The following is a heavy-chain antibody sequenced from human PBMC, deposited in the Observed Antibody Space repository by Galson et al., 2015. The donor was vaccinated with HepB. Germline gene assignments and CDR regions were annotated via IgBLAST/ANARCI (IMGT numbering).Heavy chain of an antibody. CDR3: ARGIHPDYGDYSPLRW. D-gene: IGHD4-17*01. V-gene: IGHV1-69*13. CDR1: GGTFSSYA. Sequence: SVKVSCKASGGTFSSYAISWVRQAPGQGLEWMGGIIPIFGIANYAQKFQGRVTITADESTSTAYMELSSLRSEDTAVYYCARGIHPDYGDYSPLRWWGQGTLVTVSS. J-gene: IGHJ4*02. CDR2: IIPIFGIA.